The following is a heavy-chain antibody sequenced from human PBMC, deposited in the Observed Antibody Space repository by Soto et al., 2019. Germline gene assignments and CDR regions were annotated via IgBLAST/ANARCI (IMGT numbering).Heavy chain of an antibody. J-gene: IGHJ4*02. V-gene: IGHV3-23*01. CDR1: GLNVGAFA. D-gene: IGHD1-20*01. CDR3: TRETVAGITGLDY. CDR2: ISVSDAFI. Sequence: GGSLSLSCAASGLNVGAFAVNWVRQAPGKGLEWVSGISVSDAFIYYADSVRGRFSISRDASENILYLQMNSLRVDDTALYYCTRETVAGITGLDYWGPGTLVSVSS.